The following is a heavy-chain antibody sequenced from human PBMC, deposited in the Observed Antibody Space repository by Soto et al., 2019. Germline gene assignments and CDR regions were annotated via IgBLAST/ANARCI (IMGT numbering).Heavy chain of an antibody. D-gene: IGHD2-15*01. CDR2: MNPNSGNT. CDR1: GYTFTSYD. J-gene: IGHJ4*02. V-gene: IGHV1-8*01. Sequence: QVQLVQSGAEVKKPGASVKVSCKASGYTFTSYDINWVRQATGQGLEWMGWMNPNSGNTGYAQKFQGRVTMTRNTSISTAYMELSSLRSEDTAVYYCARERGCSGDSLYLFDYWGQGTLVTVSS. CDR3: ARERGCSGDSLYLFDY.